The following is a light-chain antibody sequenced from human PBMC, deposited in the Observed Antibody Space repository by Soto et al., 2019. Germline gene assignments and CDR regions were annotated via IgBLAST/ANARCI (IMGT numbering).Light chain of an antibody. V-gene: IGLV2-23*02. CDR3: CSYAGDGVV. CDR2: DVN. Sequence: QSALTQPASVSGSPGQSIIVSCTGTNSDVGRYDHVSWLQHSPGKAPKVVIYDVNNRPSGVSNRFSGSKSDNTAALTISGLQAEDEGDYSCCSYAGDGVVFGGGTKVTVL. J-gene: IGLJ2*01. CDR1: NSDVGRYDH.